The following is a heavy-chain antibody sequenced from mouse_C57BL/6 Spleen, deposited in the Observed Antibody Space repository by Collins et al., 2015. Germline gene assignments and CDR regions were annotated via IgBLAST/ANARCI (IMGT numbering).Heavy chain of an antibody. CDR1: GYTFTNYG. D-gene: IGHD2-3*01. CDR3: AGGWLLPPLDY. V-gene: IGHV9-3-1*01. Sequence: QIQLVQSGPVLKKPGETVKISCKASGYTFTNYGMNWVKQAPGKGLKWMGWINTYTGEPTYADDFKGRFAFSLETSASTAYLQINNLKNEDTATYFCAGGWLLPPLDYWGQGTTLTVSS. CDR2: INTYTGEP. J-gene: IGHJ2*01.